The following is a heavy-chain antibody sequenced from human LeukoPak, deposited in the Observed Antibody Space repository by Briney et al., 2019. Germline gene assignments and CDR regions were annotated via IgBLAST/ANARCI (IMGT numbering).Heavy chain of an antibody. V-gene: IGHV3-30*02. D-gene: IGHD2-2*01. Sequence: PGGSLRLSCAASGFIFNNYGMHWVRQAPGRGMEWVAFIRYDGSKKYYVDYVKGRFTISRDNSKNTLYLQVNSLRVEDTAVYYCAKDLCSSTSCYLDIWGQGAMVTVSS. CDR2: IRYDGSKK. CDR3: AKDLCSSTSCYLDI. CDR1: GFIFNNYG. J-gene: IGHJ3*02.